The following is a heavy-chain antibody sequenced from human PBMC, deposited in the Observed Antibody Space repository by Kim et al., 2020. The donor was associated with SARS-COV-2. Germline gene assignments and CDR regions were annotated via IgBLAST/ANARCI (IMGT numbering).Heavy chain of an antibody. J-gene: IGHJ6*02. V-gene: IGHV1-8*01. D-gene: IGHD2-15*01. CDR1: GYTFTSYD. CDR3: ARGCGGSCYYYYGMDV. CDR2: MNPNSGNT. Sequence: ASVKVSCKASGYTFTSYDINWVRQATGQGLEWMGWMNPNSGNTGYAQKFQGRVTMTRNTSISTAYMELSSLRSEDTAVYYCARGCGGSCYYYYGMDVWGQGTTVTVSS.